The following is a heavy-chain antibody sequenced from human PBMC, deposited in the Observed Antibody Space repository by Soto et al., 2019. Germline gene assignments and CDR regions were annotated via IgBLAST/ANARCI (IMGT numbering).Heavy chain of an antibody. D-gene: IGHD6-19*01. Sequence: SETLSLTCTVSGGSISSSSYYWGWIRQPPGKGLEWIGSIYYSGSTYYNPSLKSRVTISVDTSKNQFSLKLSSVTAADTAVYYCARQWGQWLVLNYWGQGTLVTVSS. CDR1: GGSISSSSYY. V-gene: IGHV4-39*01. CDR2: IYYSGST. CDR3: ARQWGQWLVLNY. J-gene: IGHJ4*02.